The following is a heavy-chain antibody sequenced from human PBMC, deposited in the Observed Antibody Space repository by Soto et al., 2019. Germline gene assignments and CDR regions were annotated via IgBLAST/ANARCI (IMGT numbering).Heavy chain of an antibody. CDR3: AKDPSQISDSSGHFDY. V-gene: IGHV3-30*18. CDR2: ISYDGSNK. CDR1: GFTFSSYG. D-gene: IGHD3-22*01. J-gene: IGHJ4*02. Sequence: GGSLRLSCAASGFTFSSYGMHWVRQAPGKGLEWVAVISYDGSNKYYADSVKGRFTISRDNSKNTLYLQMSSLRAEDTAVYYSAKDPSQISDSSGHFDYWGQGTLVTVS.